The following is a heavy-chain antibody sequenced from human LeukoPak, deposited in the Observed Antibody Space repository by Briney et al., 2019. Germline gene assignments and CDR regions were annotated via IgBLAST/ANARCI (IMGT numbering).Heavy chain of an antibody. CDR2: IIPIFSTA. Sequence: SVKVSCKASGGTFSSYAISWVRQAPGQGLEWMGGIIPIFSTANYAQKFQGRVTITADESTTTAYVELSSLRSEDTAVYYCVRGGRAARPVDYWGQGTLVTVSS. V-gene: IGHV1-69*13. J-gene: IGHJ4*02. D-gene: IGHD6-6*01. CDR3: VRGGRAARPVDY. CDR1: GGTFSSYA.